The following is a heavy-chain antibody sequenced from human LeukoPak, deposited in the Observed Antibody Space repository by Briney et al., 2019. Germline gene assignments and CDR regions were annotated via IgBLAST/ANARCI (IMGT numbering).Heavy chain of an antibody. Sequence: GASVKVSCKASGYTFTGYYMHWVRQAPGQGLEWMGRINPNSGGTNYAQKFQGRVTMTRDTSISTAYMELSRLRSDDTAAYYCARDLPVAGESNWFDPWGQGTQVTVSS. D-gene: IGHD6-19*01. CDR1: GYTFTGYY. J-gene: IGHJ5*02. CDR2: INPNSGGT. V-gene: IGHV1-2*06. CDR3: ARDLPVAGESNWFDP.